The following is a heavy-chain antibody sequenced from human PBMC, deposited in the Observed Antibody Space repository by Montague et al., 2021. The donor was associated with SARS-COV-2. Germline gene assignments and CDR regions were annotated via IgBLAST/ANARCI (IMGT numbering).Heavy chain of an antibody. CDR3: ARTYAPSAVAVDY. D-gene: IGHD6-19*01. Sequence: PALVKSTHSLTLTCTFSGFSLGTSGVGVGWIRQTPGKALEWLARIDWDDDKYYSTSLKTRLTISKDTSKNQVVLTMTNMDPVDTATYYCARTYAPSAVAVDYWGQGTLVTVSS. J-gene: IGHJ4*02. CDR2: IDWDDDK. CDR1: GFSLGTSGVG. V-gene: IGHV2-70*11.